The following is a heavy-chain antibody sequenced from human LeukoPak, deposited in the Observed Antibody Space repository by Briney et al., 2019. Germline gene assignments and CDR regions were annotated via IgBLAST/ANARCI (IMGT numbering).Heavy chain of an antibody. Sequence: GGSLRLSCAASGFTFSSYAMSWVRQAPGKGLEWVSAISGSGGSTYYADSVKGRFTISRDNSKNTLYLQMNSLRAEDTAVYYCAKAAYYDFWCGPSMDVWGKGTTVTVSS. D-gene: IGHD3-3*01. CDR1: GFTFSSYA. V-gene: IGHV3-23*01. CDR2: ISGSGGST. J-gene: IGHJ6*03. CDR3: AKAAYYDFWCGPSMDV.